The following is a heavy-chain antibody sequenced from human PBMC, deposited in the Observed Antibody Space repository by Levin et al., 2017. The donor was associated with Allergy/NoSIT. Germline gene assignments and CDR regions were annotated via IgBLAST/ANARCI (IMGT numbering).Heavy chain of an antibody. CDR1: GFTFSRYV. J-gene: IGHJ4*02. D-gene: IGHD3-10*01. Sequence: SCAASGFTFSRYVMNWVRQAPGKGLEWVAVISSDESTKYYAGSVKGRFTISRDNSKNTLYLQMNSLRAEDTAVYYCATPGGYWGQGTLVTVSS. CDR3: ATPGGY. V-gene: IGHV3-30-3*01. CDR2: ISSDESTK.